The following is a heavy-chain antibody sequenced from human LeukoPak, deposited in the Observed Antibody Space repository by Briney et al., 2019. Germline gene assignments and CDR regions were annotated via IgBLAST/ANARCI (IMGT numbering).Heavy chain of an antibody. CDR1: GFTFSSYG. V-gene: IGHV3-23*01. CDR3: AKDPLPYYSSSWCLDY. J-gene: IGHJ4*02. Sequence: GSLRLSCAASGFTFSSYGMHWVRQAPGKGLEWVSAISGSGGSTYYADSVKGRFTISRDNSKNTLYLQMNSLRAEDTAVYYCAKDPLPYYSSSWCLDYWGQGTLVTVSS. CDR2: ISGSGGST. D-gene: IGHD6-13*01.